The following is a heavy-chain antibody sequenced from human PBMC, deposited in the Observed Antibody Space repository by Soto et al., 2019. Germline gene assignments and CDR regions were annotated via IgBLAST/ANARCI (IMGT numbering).Heavy chain of an antibody. CDR2: ISGSGGST. CDR3: CRGSGSFDS. Sequence: GGSLRLSCAASGFTFSSYAVSWVRQAPGKGLEWVSGISGSGGSTYYADSVKGRFTISRDNAKNTLYLQMNSLRADDTAVYYCCRGSGSFDSWGQGTLVAVSS. V-gene: IGHV3-23*01. D-gene: IGHD2-15*01. J-gene: IGHJ4*02. CDR1: GFTFSSYA.